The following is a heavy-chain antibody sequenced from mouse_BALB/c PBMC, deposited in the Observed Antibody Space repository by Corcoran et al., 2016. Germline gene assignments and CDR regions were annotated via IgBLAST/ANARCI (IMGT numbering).Heavy chain of an antibody. CDR1: GYSFTDYI. CDR3: ARDYGSSYFDY. J-gene: IGHJ2*01. V-gene: IGHV1-39*01. Sequence: EIQLQQTGPELVKPGASVKISCKASGYSFTDYIMLWVKQSHGKSLEWIGNINPYYGSTSYNLKFTGKATLTVDKSSSTAYMKLNSLTSEDSAVDYCARDYGSSYFDYWGQGTTLTVSS. CDR2: INPYYGST. D-gene: IGHD1-1*01.